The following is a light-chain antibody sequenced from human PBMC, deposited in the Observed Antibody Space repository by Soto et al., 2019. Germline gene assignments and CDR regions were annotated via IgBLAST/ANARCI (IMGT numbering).Light chain of an antibody. CDR2: GAS. J-gene: IGKJ1*01. Sequence: EIVWTQSPGTLSLSPGERATISGRASQSVRSNFLAWYTQKPGQAPRLLIYGASNRATGIPDRFSGSGSGTDFTLTITRLEPEDFAMYYCQRYDSLRTFGQGTKLDIK. CDR3: QRYDSLRT. CDR1: QSVRSNF. V-gene: IGKV3-20*01.